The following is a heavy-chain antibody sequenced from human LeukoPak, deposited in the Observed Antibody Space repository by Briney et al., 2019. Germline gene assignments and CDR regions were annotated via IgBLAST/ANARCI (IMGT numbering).Heavy chain of an antibody. D-gene: IGHD3-10*01. CDR2: ISYDGSNK. CDR3: AKGGVGNSGAFDI. V-gene: IGHV3-30*18. J-gene: IGHJ3*02. Sequence: PGGSLRLSCAASGFTFRSYGMHWVRQAPGKGLEWVAVISYDGSNKYILDSVKGRFTISRDNSKNTLYLQMNSLRLEDTAVYYCAKGGVGNSGAFDIWGQGTMVTVSS. CDR1: GFTFRSYG.